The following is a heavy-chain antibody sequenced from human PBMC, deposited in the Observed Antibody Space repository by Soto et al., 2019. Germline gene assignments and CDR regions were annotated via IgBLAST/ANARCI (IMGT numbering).Heavy chain of an antibody. CDR3: AHKGPEDWPLDY. CDR2: IYWDDSK. Sequence: QITLKESGPTLVRPTQTLTLTCAFSGFSLSTSGVGVGWIRQPPGKALEWLAVIYWDDSKHYSPSLRSRLTIPKDTSNNQVVLTMTNMDPVDTGTYYCAHKGPEDWPLDYWGQGTLVTVSA. V-gene: IGHV2-5*02. J-gene: IGHJ4*02. D-gene: IGHD3-9*01. CDR1: GFSLSTSGVG.